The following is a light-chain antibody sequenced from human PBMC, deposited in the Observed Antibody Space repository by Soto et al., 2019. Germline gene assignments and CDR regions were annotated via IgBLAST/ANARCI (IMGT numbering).Light chain of an antibody. Sequence: EIVLTQSPGTLSLSPGERATLSCRASQSVSRSYLAWYQQKPGQAPRLLIYGASSRATGIPDRFSGSGSGTDFTLTISRLEPEDVVVYYCQQYGSSPWTFGQGTMVEIK. CDR2: GAS. V-gene: IGKV3-20*01. CDR1: QSVSRSY. CDR3: QQYGSSPWT. J-gene: IGKJ1*01.